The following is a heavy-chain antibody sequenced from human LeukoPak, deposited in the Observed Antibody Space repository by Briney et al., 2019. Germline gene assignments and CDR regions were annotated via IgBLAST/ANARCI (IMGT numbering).Heavy chain of an antibody. CDR1: GFTFSSYS. Sequence: PGGSLRPSCAASGFTFSSYSMNWVRQAPGKGLEWVSSISSSSSYIYYADSVKGRFTISRDNAKNSLYLQMNSLRAEDTAVYYCARDLKDRAYCGGDCYSGAFDIWGQGTMVTVSS. J-gene: IGHJ3*02. V-gene: IGHV3-21*01. CDR2: ISSSSSYI. CDR3: ARDLKDRAYCGGDCYSGAFDI. D-gene: IGHD2-21*02.